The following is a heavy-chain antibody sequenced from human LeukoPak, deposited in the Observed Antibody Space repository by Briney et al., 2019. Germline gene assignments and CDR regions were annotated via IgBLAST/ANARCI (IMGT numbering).Heavy chain of an antibody. J-gene: IGHJ4*02. CDR3: ARDGYSSSWYYFDY. D-gene: IGHD6-13*01. CDR1: GFTFSSYS. V-gene: IGHV3-21*01. Sequence: PGGSLRLSCAASGFTFSSYSMNWVRQAPGKGLEWVSSISSSSSYIYYADSVKGRFTISRDSAKNSLYLQMNSLRAEDTAVYYCARDGYSSSWYYFDYWGQGTLVTVSS. CDR2: ISSSSSYI.